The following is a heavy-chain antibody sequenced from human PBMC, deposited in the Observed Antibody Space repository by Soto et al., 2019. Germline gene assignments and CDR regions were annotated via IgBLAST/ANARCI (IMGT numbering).Heavy chain of an antibody. V-gene: IGHV4-39*02. D-gene: IGHD6-13*01. CDR3: ARVFGYNSKWFDP. CDR1: GGSISSSLFF. J-gene: IGHJ5*02. Sequence: SETLPLTCTVSGGSISSSLFFWGWIRQTPGKGMEWVGSVYYRGDTYYNPSLTSRVSIFVETTKNQFSLEMSSVTAADTAVYYCARVFGYNSKWFDPWGQGIPVTVSS. CDR2: VYYRGDT.